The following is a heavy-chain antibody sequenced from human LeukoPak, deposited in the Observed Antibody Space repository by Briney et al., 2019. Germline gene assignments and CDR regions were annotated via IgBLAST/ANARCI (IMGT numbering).Heavy chain of an antibody. J-gene: IGHJ3*02. CDR1: RGPIRTYY. D-gene: IGHD1-26*01. CDR2: IYDRGTT. V-gene: IGHV4-59*08. Sequence: PAETQALIRTVSRGPIRTYYGSWIRQSPGKGLEWIGYIYDRGTTKYNPSLKRRVTISVDTSKNQFSMKLSSVTAADTAVYYCARSGGNYYDTNAFDIWGQGTMVTVSS. CDR3: ARSGGNYYDTNAFDI.